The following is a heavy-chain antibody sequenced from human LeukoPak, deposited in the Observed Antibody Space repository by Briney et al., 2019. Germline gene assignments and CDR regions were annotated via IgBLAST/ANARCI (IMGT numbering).Heavy chain of an antibody. J-gene: IGHJ6*02. Sequence: QTGGSLRLSCAASGFTFSSYAMSWVRQAPGKGLEWVSAISGSGGSTYYADSVKGRFTISRDNSKNTLYLQMNSLRAEDTAVYYCAKEVFWSGRYYYYGMDVWGQGTTVTVSS. CDR2: ISGSGGST. CDR1: GFTFSSYA. V-gene: IGHV3-23*01. CDR3: AKEVFWSGRYYYYGMDV. D-gene: IGHD3-3*01.